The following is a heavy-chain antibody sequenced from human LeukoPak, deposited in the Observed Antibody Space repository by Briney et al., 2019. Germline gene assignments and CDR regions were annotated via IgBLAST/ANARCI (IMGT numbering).Heavy chain of an antibody. CDR3: ATDGEYYYGSGSYYDC. D-gene: IGHD3-10*01. V-gene: IGHV1-24*01. Sequence: PGGSLRLSCAASGFTFSSYAMHWVRQAPGKGLEWMGGFDPEDGETIYAQKFQGRVTMTEDTSTDAAYMELSSLRSEDTAVYYCATDGEYYYGSGSYYDCWGQGTLVTVSS. CDR2: FDPEDGET. J-gene: IGHJ4*02. CDR1: GFTFSSYA.